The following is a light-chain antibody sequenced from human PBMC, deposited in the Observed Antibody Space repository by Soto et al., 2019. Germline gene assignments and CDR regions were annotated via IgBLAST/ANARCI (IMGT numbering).Light chain of an antibody. CDR3: QQSYSTPA. CDR1: QSISSY. CDR2: AAS. V-gene: IGKV1-39*01. J-gene: IGKJ4*01. Sequence: DIQMTQSPSSLSASVGDRVTITCRASQSISSYLNWYQQKPGKAPKLLIYAASSLQGGVPSRFSGSGSGTDFTLTISSLQPEDFATYYCQQSYSTPAFGGGTKVEIK.